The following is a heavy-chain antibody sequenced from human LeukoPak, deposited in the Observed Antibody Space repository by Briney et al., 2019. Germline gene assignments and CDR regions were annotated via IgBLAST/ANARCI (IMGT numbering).Heavy chain of an antibody. V-gene: IGHV4-39*01. CDR1: GGSISSSSYY. CDR3: ARHYITIFGVVERFDP. Sequence: PSETLSLTCTVSGGSISSSSYYWGWIRQPPGKGLEWIGSIYYSGSTYYNPSLKSRVTISVDTSKNQFSLKLSSVTAADTAVYYCARHYITIFGVVERFDPWGQGTLVTVSS. D-gene: IGHD3-3*01. J-gene: IGHJ5*02. CDR2: IYYSGST.